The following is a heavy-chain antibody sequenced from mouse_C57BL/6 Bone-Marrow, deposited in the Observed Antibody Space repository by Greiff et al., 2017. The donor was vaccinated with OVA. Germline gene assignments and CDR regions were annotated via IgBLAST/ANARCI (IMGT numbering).Heavy chain of an antibody. CDR2: IDPSDSYT. J-gene: IGHJ1*03. D-gene: IGHD2-3*01. CDR3: ARERWLLRGFDV. Sequence: QVQLQQPGAELVKPGASVKLSCKASGYTFTSYWMQWVKQRPGQGLEWIGEIDPSDSYTNHNQKFKGKATLTVDTSSSTAYMQLSSLTSEDSAVYYCARERWLLRGFDVWGTGTTVTVSS. CDR1: GYTFTSYW. V-gene: IGHV1-50*01.